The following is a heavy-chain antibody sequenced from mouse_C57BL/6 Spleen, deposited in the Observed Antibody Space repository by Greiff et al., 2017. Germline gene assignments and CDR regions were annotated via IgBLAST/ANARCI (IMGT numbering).Heavy chain of an antibody. CDR2: INPDSSTI. J-gene: IGHJ1*03. V-gene: IGHV4-1*01. CDR3: ARLITTVVATNSYWYFDV. D-gene: IGHD1-1*01. CDR1: GVDFSRYW. Sequence: AASGVDFSRYWMSWVRRAPGKGLEWIGEINPDSSTINYAPSLKDKFIISRDNAKNTLYLQMSKVRSEDTALYYCARLITTVVATNSYWYFDVWGTGTTVTVSS.